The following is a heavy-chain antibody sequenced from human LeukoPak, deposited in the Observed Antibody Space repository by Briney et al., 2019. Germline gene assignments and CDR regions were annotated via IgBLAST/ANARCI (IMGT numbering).Heavy chain of an antibody. J-gene: IGHJ5*02. V-gene: IGHV3-48*04. CDR3: ARGPPLFDP. CDR1: GFTFSSYT. Sequence: GGSLRLSCAASGFTFSSYTMNWVRQAPGKGLEWVSYIDLSGNTLYYVDSVKGRFTISRDNAKNSLYLQMNSLRAEDTAVYYCARGPPLFDPWGQGTLVAVSS. CDR2: IDLSGNTL.